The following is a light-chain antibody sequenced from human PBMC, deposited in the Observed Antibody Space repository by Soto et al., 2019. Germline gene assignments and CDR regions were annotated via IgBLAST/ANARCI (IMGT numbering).Light chain of an antibody. CDR3: QHRSGWPLT. Sequence: VVLPQFPATLSLSPGDGATLSCRASQSVSSYLAWYQQKRGQAPRLLIYDSSNRATGIPARFSGSGSGTDFSPIISSLEPEDFAVYYCQHRSGWPLTFGGGTKVDIK. V-gene: IGKV3-11*01. CDR1: QSVSSY. CDR2: DSS. J-gene: IGKJ4*01.